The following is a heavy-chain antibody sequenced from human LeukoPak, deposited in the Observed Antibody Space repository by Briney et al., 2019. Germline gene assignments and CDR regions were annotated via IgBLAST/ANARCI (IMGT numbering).Heavy chain of an antibody. D-gene: IGHD5-12*01. CDR3: AKDLREYRGYDLDY. CDR2: ISGSGGST. CDR1: GLTFSSYA. Sequence: PGGSLRLSCAASGLTFSSYAMSWVRQAPGKGLEWVSAISGSGGSTYYADSVKGRFTISRDNSKNTLYLQMNSLRAEDTAVYYCAKDLREYRGYDLDYWGQGTLVTVSS. V-gene: IGHV3-23*01. J-gene: IGHJ4*02.